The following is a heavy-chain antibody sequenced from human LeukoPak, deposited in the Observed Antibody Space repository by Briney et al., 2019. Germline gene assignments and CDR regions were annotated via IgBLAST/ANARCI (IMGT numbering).Heavy chain of an antibody. D-gene: IGHD2-2*01. Sequence: GGSLRLSCAASGFTFSSYGMHWVRQAPGKGLEWVAVIRYDGSNKYYADSVKGRFTISRDNSKNTLYLQMNSLRAEDTAVYYCARGYQLHHYYYYGMDVWGKGTTVTASS. J-gene: IGHJ6*04. CDR3: ARGYQLHHYYYYGMDV. CDR1: GFTFSSYG. CDR2: IRYDGSNK. V-gene: IGHV3-33*01.